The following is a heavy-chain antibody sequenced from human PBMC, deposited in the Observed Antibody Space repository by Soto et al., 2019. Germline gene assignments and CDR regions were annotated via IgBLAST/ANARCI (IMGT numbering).Heavy chain of an antibody. D-gene: IGHD5-12*01. CDR3: ARRAIVATRSVGYYYYYMDV. CDR1: GYSFTSYW. CDR2: IYPGDSDT. V-gene: IGHV5-51*01. J-gene: IGHJ6*03. Sequence: GESLKISCKGSGYSFTSYWIGWVRQMPGKGLEWMGIIYPGDSDTRYSPSFQGQVTISADKSISTAYLQWSSLKASDTAMYYCARRAIVATRSVGYYYYYMDVWGKGTTVTVSS.